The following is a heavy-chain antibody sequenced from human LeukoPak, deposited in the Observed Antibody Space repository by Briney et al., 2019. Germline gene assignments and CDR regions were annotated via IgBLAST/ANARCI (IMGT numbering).Heavy chain of an antibody. J-gene: IGHJ4*02. D-gene: IGHD1-26*01. CDR3: VRDRGTYRPIDY. V-gene: IGHV3-21*04. CDR1: AFCLSAYN. CDR2: ISYTGTYI. Sequence: GRSLRLSCAPSAFCLSAYNMNCVRQAPGKGREWVSSISYTGTYIYYADSGKGRFTISRDNAQNSLYLQMNSLRAEDTAIYYCVRDRGTYRPIDYWGQGTLVTVSS.